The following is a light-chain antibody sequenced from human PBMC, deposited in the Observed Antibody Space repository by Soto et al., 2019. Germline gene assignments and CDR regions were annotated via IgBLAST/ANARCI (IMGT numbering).Light chain of an antibody. Sequence: SYELTQPPSVSVAPGKTARITCGGNNIGRNSVHWYQQKPGQAPVLVIYYDSDRPSGIPERFSGSNSGNTATLTISRVEAGDEADYDCQVWDSSSDHVVFGGGTTVTVL. CDR3: QVWDSSSDHVV. CDR1: NIGRNS. J-gene: IGLJ2*01. V-gene: IGLV3-21*04. CDR2: YDS.